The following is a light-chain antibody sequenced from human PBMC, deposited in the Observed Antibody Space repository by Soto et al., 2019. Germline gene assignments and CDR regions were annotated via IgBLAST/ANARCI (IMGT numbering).Light chain of an antibody. J-gene: IGKJ5*01. CDR3: QQYNNWPPIT. Sequence: EIVMTQSPATLSVSPGERATLSCRASQSVSSNLAWYQQKPGQAPRLLIYDASTRATGIPARFSGSGSGTEFTLTISSMQSEDYAVYYCQQYNNWPPITFGQGTRLEIK. V-gene: IGKV3-15*01. CDR2: DAS. CDR1: QSVSSN.